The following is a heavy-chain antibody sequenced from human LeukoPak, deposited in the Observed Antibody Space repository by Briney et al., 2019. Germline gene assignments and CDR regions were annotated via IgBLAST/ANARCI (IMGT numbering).Heavy chain of an antibody. J-gene: IGHJ4*02. CDR1: RFAFSRYG. V-gene: IGHV3-33*01. CDR3: ERGRGSSWYFDY. D-gene: IGHD6-13*01. Sequence: GRSLRLSCAASRFAFSRYGMHWDRQAPGKGLEWVAVIWDDGSNQKYADSVKGRFTISRDNSKNTLYLQMKSLRAEHTAVYYCERGRGSSWYFDYWGQGTLVTVSP. CDR2: IWDDGSNQ.